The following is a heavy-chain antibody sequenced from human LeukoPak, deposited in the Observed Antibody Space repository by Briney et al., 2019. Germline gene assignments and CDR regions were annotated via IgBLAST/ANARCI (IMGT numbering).Heavy chain of an antibody. CDR3: ARGPTVRDMDV. D-gene: IGHD4-11*01. J-gene: IGHJ6*03. CDR2: ISWNSGSI. V-gene: IGHV3-9*03. CDR1: GFTFDDYA. Sequence: GGSLRLSCAASGFTFDDYAMHWVRQAPGKGLEWVSGISWNSGSIGYADSVKGRFTISRDNAKNSLYLQMNGLRAEDMALYYCARGPTVRDMDVWGKGTTVTVSS.